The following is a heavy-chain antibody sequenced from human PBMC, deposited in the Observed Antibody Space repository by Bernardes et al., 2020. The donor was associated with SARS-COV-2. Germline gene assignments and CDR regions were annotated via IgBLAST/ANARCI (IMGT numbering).Heavy chain of an antibody. Sequence: SVKVSCKASGGTFSSYAISWVRQAPGQGLEWMGGIIPIFGTANYAQKFQGRVTITADESTSTAYMELSSLRSEDTAVYYCARVVAAAGNPTSYYYYGMDVWGQGTTVTVSS. D-gene: IGHD6-13*01. J-gene: IGHJ6*02. V-gene: IGHV1-69*13. CDR3: ARVVAAAGNPTSYYYYGMDV. CDR1: GGTFSSYA. CDR2: IIPIFGTA.